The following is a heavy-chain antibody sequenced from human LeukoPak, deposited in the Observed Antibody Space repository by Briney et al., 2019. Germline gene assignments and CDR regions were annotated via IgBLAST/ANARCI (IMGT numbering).Heavy chain of an antibody. D-gene: IGHD1-26*01. CDR3: ARLVSSGSYFDY. Sequence: GGSLRLSCVASGFTFRNYGVHWVRQAPGKGLEWVSSISSSSSYIYYADSVKGRFTISRDNAKNSLYLQMNSLRAEDTAVYYCARLVSSGSYFDYWGQGTLVTVSS. CDR2: ISSSSSYI. V-gene: IGHV3-21*01. CDR1: GFTFRNYG. J-gene: IGHJ4*02.